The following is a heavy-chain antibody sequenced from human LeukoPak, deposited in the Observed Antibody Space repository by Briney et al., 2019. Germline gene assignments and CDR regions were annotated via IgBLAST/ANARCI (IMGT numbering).Heavy chain of an antibody. CDR3: ARGGGDY. V-gene: IGHV3-7*01. CDR2: IKQDGSDK. Sequence: GESLRLSCVASGFTFSDYWMTWVRQAQGKGLEWVANIKQDGSDKKYVDSVKGRFTISRDNAKNSLYLQMDSLRDEDTAVYYCARGGGDYWGQGTLVTVTS. J-gene: IGHJ4*02. D-gene: IGHD1-26*01. CDR1: GFTFSDYW.